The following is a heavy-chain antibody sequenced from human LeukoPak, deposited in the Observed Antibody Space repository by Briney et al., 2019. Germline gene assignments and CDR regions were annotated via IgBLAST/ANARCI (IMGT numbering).Heavy chain of an antibody. CDR3: AKDLEAASSACDY. CDR1: GFTFSSYG. J-gene: IGHJ4*02. V-gene: IGHV3-30*18. CDR2: IWYGGSNK. D-gene: IGHD6-13*01. Sequence: GRSLRLSCAASGFTFSSYGMHWVRQAPGKGLEWVAVIWYGGSNKYYADSVKGRFTISRDNSKNTLYLQMNSLRAEDTAVYYCAKDLEAASSACDYWGQGTLVTVSS.